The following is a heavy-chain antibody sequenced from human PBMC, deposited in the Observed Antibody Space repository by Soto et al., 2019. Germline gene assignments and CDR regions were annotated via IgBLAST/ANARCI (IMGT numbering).Heavy chain of an antibody. D-gene: IGHD3-22*01. CDR1: GFTFSSYA. CDR2: ISGSGGST. Sequence: GGSLRLSCAASGFTFSSYAMSWVRQAPGKGLEWVSAISGSGGSTYYADSVKGRFTISRDNSKNTLYLQMNSLRAEDTAVYYCARSYYYDSSGYYTFDYWGQGTMVTVYS. V-gene: IGHV3-23*01. J-gene: IGHJ4*02. CDR3: ARSYYYDSSGYYTFDY.